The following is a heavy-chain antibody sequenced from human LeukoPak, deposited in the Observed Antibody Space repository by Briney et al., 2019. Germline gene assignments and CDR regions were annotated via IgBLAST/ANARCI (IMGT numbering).Heavy chain of an antibody. V-gene: IGHV4-34*01. CDR3: ARAGLNVDTAMALIFDY. J-gene: IGHJ4*02. Sequence: SETLSLTCAVYGGSFRDYYLTWIRQSPGKGLEWIGEINHSGSANYNPSLKSRVTISVDTSKNQFSLKLSSVTAADTAVYYCARAGLNVDTAMALIFDYWGQGTLVTVSS. CDR1: GGSFRDYY. CDR2: INHSGSA. D-gene: IGHD5-18*01.